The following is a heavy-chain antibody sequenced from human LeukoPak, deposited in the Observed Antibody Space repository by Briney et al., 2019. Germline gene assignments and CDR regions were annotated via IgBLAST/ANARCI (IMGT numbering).Heavy chain of an antibody. J-gene: IGHJ3*02. Sequence: PSETLSLACTVSGGSISSSSYYWGWIRQPPGKGLEWIGSIYYSGSTYYNPSLKSRVTISVDTSKNQFSRKLSSVTAADTAVYYCAIQDTAMVKGGLAFDIWGQGTMVTVSS. CDR1: GGSISSSSYY. V-gene: IGHV4-39*07. CDR2: IYYSGST. D-gene: IGHD5-18*01. CDR3: AIQDTAMVKGGLAFDI.